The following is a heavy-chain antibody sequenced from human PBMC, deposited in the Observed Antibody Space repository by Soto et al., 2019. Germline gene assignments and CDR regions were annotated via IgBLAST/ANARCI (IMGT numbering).Heavy chain of an antibody. CDR3: ARGRPGNYYDSSGYYNGFDY. Sequence: SETLSLTCPGSGVSVSSGRYYLRWLRPPPGKGLEWIGYIYYSGSTNYNPSLKSRVTISVDTSKNQFSLKLSSVTAADTAVYYCARGRPGNYYDSSGYYNGFDYWGQGNLVTFS. D-gene: IGHD3-22*01. J-gene: IGHJ4*02. V-gene: IGHV4-61*01. CDR2: IYYSGST. CDR1: GVSVSSGRYY.